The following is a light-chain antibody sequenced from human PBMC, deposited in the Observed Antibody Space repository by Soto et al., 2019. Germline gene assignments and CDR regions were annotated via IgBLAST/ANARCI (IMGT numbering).Light chain of an antibody. V-gene: IGLV8-61*01. CDR1: SGSVSTSYY. CDR2: STN. CDR3: VMYMGSGIWV. J-gene: IGLJ3*02. Sequence: QAVVTQEPSFSVSPGGPVTLTCGLSSGSVSTSYYPSWYQQTPGQAPRTLIYSTNTRSSGFPDRFSGSILGNKAALTITGAQPDDESDYYCVMYMGSGIWVFGGGTNVTVL.